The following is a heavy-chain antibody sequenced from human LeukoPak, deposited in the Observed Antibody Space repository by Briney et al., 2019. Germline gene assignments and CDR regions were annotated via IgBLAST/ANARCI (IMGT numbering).Heavy chain of an antibody. J-gene: IGHJ5*02. Sequence: PGGSLRLSCAASGFTFSSYSMNWVRQAPGKGLEWVSSISSSSSYIYYADSVKGRFTISRDNAKNSLYLQMNSLRAEDTAVYYCARDNARQLVLFDPWGQGTLVTVSS. CDR3: ARDNARQLVLFDP. V-gene: IGHV3-21*01. D-gene: IGHD6-6*01. CDR2: ISSSSSYI. CDR1: GFTFSSYS.